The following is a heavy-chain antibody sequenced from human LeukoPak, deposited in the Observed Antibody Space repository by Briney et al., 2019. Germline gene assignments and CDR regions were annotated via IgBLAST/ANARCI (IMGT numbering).Heavy chain of an antibody. CDR2: ISSSSSYT. CDR1: GFTFSSYE. V-gene: IGHV3-21*05. J-gene: IGHJ4*02. Sequence: GGSLRLSCAASGFTFSSYEMKWVRQAPGKGLEWVSYISSSSSYTNYADSVKGRFTISRDNAKNSLYLQMNSLRAEDTAVYYCAREYYYDSSGLDYWGQGTLVTVSS. CDR3: AREYYYDSSGLDY. D-gene: IGHD3-22*01.